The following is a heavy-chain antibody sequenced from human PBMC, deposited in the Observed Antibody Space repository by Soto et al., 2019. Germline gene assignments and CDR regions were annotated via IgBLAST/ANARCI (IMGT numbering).Heavy chain of an antibody. CDR2: IIPILGIA. CDR1: GGTFSSYT. D-gene: IGHD3-10*01. J-gene: IGHJ5*02. V-gene: IGHV1-69*02. CDR3: ARGNMVRGGGSNWFDP. Sequence: QVQLVQSGAEVKKPGSSVKVSCKASGGTFSSYTISWVRQAPGQGLEWMGRIIPILGIANYAQKFQGRVTITXXKXTXXAYSALSSLRSEDTAVYYCARGNMVRGGGSNWFDPWGQGTLVTVSS.